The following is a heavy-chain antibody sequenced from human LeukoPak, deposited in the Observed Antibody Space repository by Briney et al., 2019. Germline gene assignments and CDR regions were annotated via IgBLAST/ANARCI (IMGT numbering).Heavy chain of an antibody. Sequence: PSETLSLTCTVSGYSISRGYYWGWIRQPPGKGLEWIGSIYHSGSTSYNPSLKSRVTISVDTSKNQFSLKLSSVTSADTAVYYCARDPWYYDFWKGSNWFDPWGQGTLVTVSS. J-gene: IGHJ5*02. CDR2: IYHSGST. CDR3: ARDPWYYDFWKGSNWFDP. D-gene: IGHD3-3*01. CDR1: GYSISRGYY. V-gene: IGHV4-38-2*02.